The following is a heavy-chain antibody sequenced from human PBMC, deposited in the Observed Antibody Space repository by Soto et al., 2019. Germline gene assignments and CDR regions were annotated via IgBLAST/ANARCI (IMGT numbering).Heavy chain of an antibody. D-gene: IGHD5-12*01. CDR2: IYYSGST. CDR3: ARVTLGDGYNWDYFDY. CDR1: GCSVSSGSYY. V-gene: IGHV4-61*01. Sequence: SETLSLTCALSGCSVSSGSYYWSWIRQPPGKGLEWIGYIYYSGSTNYNPSLKSRVTISVDTSKNQFSLKLSSVTAADTAVYYCARVTLGDGYNWDYFDYWGQGTLVTVSS. J-gene: IGHJ4*02.